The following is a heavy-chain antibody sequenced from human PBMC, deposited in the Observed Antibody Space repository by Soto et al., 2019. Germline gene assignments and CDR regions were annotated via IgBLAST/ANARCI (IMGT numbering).Heavy chain of an antibody. D-gene: IGHD3-22*01. V-gene: IGHV4-30-4*01. CDR2: IYYSGST. CDR3: ARDPNYYDSSGYFWYFDL. Sequence: LSLTCTVSGGSISSGDYYWSWIRQPPGKGLEWIGYIYYSGSTYYNPSLKSRVTISVDTSKNQFSLKLSSVTAADTAVYYCARDPNYYDSSGYFWYFDLWGRGTLVTVSS. J-gene: IGHJ2*01. CDR1: GGSISSGDYY.